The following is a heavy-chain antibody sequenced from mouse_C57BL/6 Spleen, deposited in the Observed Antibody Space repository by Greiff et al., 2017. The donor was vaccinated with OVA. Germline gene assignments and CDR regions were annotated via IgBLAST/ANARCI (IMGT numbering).Heavy chain of an antibody. D-gene: IGHD1-1*01. CDR3: ARSEIGITTVVGDY. V-gene: IGHV1-54*01. J-gene: IGHJ2*01. Sequence: VQLQQSGAELVRPGTSVKVSCKASGYAFTNYLIAWVKQRPGQGLEWIGVINPGSGGTNYNEKFKGKATLTADKSSSTAYLQLSSLTSEDAAVYFCARSEIGITTVVGDYWGQGTTLTVSS. CDR2: INPGSGGT. CDR1: GYAFTNYL.